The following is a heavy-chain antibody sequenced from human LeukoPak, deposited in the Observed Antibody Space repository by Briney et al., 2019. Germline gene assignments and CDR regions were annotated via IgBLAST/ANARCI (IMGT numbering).Heavy chain of an antibody. D-gene: IGHD2-2*01. V-gene: IGHV4-61*02. CDR1: GGSLSSTNYY. J-gene: IGHJ6*03. Sequence: PSETLSLTCTVSGGSLSSTNYYWSWIRQPAGKGLEWIGRIYTSGSTNYNPSLKSRVTISVDTSKNQFSLKLSSVTAADTAVYYCARDLGVPAAKYYYYYYYMDVWGKGTTVTVSS. CDR2: IYTSGST. CDR3: ARDLGVPAAKYYYYYYYMDV.